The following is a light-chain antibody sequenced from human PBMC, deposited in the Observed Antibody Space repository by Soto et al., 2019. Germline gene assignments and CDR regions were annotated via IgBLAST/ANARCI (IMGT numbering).Light chain of an antibody. CDR2: GAS. V-gene: IGKV3-20*01. J-gene: IGKJ2*01. CDR3: QQYGTSPPLYT. CDR1: QSVDSSY. Sequence: EMVLTQSPGTLSLSPGERATLSCRASQSVDSSYTAWYQQKPGQAPRLLIYGASNRATGIPDRFSGTGSGTDFTLPISRLEPEDFAVYYCQQYGTSPPLYTFGQGTKLEI.